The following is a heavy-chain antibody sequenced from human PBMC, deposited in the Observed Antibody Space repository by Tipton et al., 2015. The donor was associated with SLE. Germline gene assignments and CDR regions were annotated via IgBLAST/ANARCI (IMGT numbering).Heavy chain of an antibody. J-gene: IGHJ3*02. D-gene: IGHD1-26*01. CDR2: IYYSGST. CDR1: GGSVSSGSYY. V-gene: IGHV4-61*01. Sequence: TLSLTCTVSGGSVSSGSYYWSWIRQPPGKGLEWIGYIYYSGSTNYNPSLKSRVTISVDTSKNQFSLKLSSVTAADTAVYYCASYGYSGSHGGAFDIWGQGTMVTVSS. CDR3: ASYGYSGSHGGAFDI.